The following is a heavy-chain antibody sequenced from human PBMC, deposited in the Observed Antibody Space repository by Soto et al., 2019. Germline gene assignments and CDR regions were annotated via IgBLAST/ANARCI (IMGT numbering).Heavy chain of an antibody. V-gene: IGHV3-30-3*02. J-gene: IGHJ6*02. D-gene: IGHD3-22*01. CDR2: ISYDGSNK. CDR3: QKDFYRLSSGSGLGMEV. Sequence: QVQLVESGGGVVQPGRSLRLSCAASGFTFSSYAMHWVRQAPGKGLEWVAVISYDGSNKYYADSVKGRFTISRDNSQNAVYLQMTRLRSQLTAVYLRQKDFYRLSSGSGLGMEVWGQGRTVSVS. CDR1: GFTFSSYA.